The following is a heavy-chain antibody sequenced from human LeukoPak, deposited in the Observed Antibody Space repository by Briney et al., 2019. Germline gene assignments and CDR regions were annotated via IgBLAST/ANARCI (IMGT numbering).Heavy chain of an antibody. V-gene: IGHV3-23*01. Sequence: PGGSLRLSCAASGFTFSSNGMTWVRQAPGKGLEWVSAISGSGGSTYYADSVKGRFTISRDNSKNTLYLQMNSLRAEDTAVYYCAKARASYDSSGYYLDYWGQGTLVTVSS. CDR2: ISGSGGST. D-gene: IGHD3-22*01. J-gene: IGHJ4*02. CDR3: AKARASYDSSGYYLDY. CDR1: GFTFSSNG.